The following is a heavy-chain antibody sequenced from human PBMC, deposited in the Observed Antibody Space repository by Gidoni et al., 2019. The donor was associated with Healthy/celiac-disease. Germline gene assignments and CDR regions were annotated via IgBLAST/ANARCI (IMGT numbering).Heavy chain of an antibody. Sequence: QVQLQESGPGLVKPSETLSLTCTVSGGSISSYYWSWIRQPPGKGLEGIGYIYYSGSTNYNPSLKSRVTISVDTSKNQFSLKLSSVAAADTAVYYCARTEYSSGWSSRYFDYWGQGTLVTVSS. CDR2: IYYSGST. CDR3: ARTEYSSGWSSRYFDY. D-gene: IGHD6-19*01. CDR1: GGSISSYY. V-gene: IGHV4-59*01. J-gene: IGHJ4*02.